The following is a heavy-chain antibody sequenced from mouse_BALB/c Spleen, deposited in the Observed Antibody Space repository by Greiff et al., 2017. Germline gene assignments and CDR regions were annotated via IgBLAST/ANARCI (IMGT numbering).Heavy chain of an antibody. CDR1: GFSLTSYG. Sequence: VQLVESGPGLVAPSQSLSITCSVSGFSLTSYGVHWVRQPPGKGLEWLGVIWAGGSTNYNSALMSRLSISKDNSKSQVFLKMNSLQTDDTAMYYCATTARATIGYYAMDYWGQGTSVTVSS. V-gene: IGHV2-9*02. CDR2: IWAGGST. D-gene: IGHD3-1*01. J-gene: IGHJ4*01. CDR3: ATTARATIGYYAMDY.